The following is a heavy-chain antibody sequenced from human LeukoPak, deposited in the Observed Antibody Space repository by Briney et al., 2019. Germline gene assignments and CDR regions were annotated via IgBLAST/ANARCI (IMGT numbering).Heavy chain of an antibody. CDR1: GFMLTSYW. D-gene: IGHD3-10*02. V-gene: IGHV3-48*04. CDR3: AELGITMIGGV. Sequence: GGSLRLSCAASGFMLTSYWMSWVRQAPGKGLEWVSYISSSGSTIYYADSVKGRFTISRDNAKNSLYLQMNSLRAEDTAVYYCAELGITMIGGVWGKGTTVTISS. CDR2: ISSSGSTI. J-gene: IGHJ6*04.